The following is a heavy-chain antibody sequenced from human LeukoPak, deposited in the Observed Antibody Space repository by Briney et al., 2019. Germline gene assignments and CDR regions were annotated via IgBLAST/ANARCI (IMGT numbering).Heavy chain of an antibody. V-gene: IGHV3-48*03. CDR2: ISSSVSTI. CDR3: ARVDSGYYYDRWVYYYYYMDV. CDR1: GFTFSRYW. Sequence: GGSLRLSCAASGFTFSRYWMSWVRQAPGKGLEWVSYISSSVSTIYYADSVKGRFTISRDNAKNSLYLQMNSLRAEDTAVYYCARVDSGYYYDRWVYYYYYMDVWGKGTTVTISS. D-gene: IGHD3-22*01. J-gene: IGHJ6*03.